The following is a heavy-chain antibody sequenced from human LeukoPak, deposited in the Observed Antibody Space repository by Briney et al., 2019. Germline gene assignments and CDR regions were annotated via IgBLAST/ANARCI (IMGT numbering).Heavy chain of an antibody. CDR3: AREMATAMGYYFDY. D-gene: IGHD5-18*01. CDR2: ISAYNGNT. Sequence: VKVSCKASGSPFTSYGISWVRQAPGQGLEWMGWISAYNGNTNYAQKLQGRVTMTTDTSTSTAYMELRSQRSDDTAVYYCAREMATAMGYYFDYWGQGTLVTVSS. V-gene: IGHV1-18*01. CDR1: GSPFTSYG. J-gene: IGHJ4*02.